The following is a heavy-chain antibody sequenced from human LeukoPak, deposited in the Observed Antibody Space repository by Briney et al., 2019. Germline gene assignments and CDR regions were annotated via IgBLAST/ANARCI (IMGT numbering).Heavy chain of an antibody. CDR3: ARDRDGYNSLDY. CDR2: IYYSGST. J-gene: IGHJ4*02. V-gene: IGHV4-59*01. CDR1: GGSISSYY. D-gene: IGHD5-24*01. Sequence: SETLSLTCTVSGGSISSYYWNWIRQPPGKGLEWIGYIYYSGSTNYNPSLKSRVTISVDTSKNQFSLKLSSVTAADTAAYYCARDRDGYNSLDYWGQGTLVTVSS.